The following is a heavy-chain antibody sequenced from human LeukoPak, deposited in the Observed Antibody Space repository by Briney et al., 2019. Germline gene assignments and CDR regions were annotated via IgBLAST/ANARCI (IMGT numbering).Heavy chain of an antibody. CDR2: ISDSGGST. CDR3: AKKPSSGYYYIDY. V-gene: IGHV3-23*01. J-gene: IGHJ4*02. D-gene: IGHD3-22*01. Sequence: GGSLRLSCAASGFTFSSYAMSWVRQAPGKGLEWVSTISDSGGSTYYADSVKGRFTISRDNSKNTLYLQMNSLRAEDTAVYCCAKKPSSGYYYIDYWGQGTLVTVCS. CDR1: GFTFSSYA.